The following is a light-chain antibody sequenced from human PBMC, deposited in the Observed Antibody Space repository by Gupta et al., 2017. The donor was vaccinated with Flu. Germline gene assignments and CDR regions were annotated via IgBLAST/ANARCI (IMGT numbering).Light chain of an antibody. J-gene: IGLJ1*01. CDR1: SSDVGRSNY. CDR2: DVS. V-gene: IGLV2-14*01. Sequence: QSALTQPASVSGSPGQSITISCTGTSSDVGRSNYVSWYQQHPGKAPKLIIYDVSYRPSGVSSRFSGSKSGNTASLTISGLEAEDETDYYCSAYTSTNTVYVFGTGTKVTVL. CDR3: SAYTSTNTVYV.